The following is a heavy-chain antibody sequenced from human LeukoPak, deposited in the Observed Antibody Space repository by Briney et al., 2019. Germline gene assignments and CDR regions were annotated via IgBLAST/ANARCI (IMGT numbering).Heavy chain of an antibody. J-gene: IGHJ3*02. CDR2: ITFSGDTA. D-gene: IGHD3-10*01. CDR3: AKKSQSRGRGAFDI. Sequence: GGSLRLSCAASGFNFNNYHMTWVRQSPGGGLEWVSIITFSGDTAYYADSVKGRFTISRDNSKNTLYLQMNSLRAEDTAVYYCAKKSQSRGRGAFDIWGQGTMVTVSS. V-gene: IGHV3-23*01. CDR1: GFNFNNYH.